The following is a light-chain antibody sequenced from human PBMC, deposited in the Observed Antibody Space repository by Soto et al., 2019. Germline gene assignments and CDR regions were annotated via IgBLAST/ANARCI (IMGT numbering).Light chain of an antibody. Sequence: DIQITQSPSSLSASVGYRVTITCRASQSISSNLNWYQQKPGKAPKLLIYAASTLQSGVPSRFSGSGSGTDFTLTISCLQSEDFAAYYCQQYYSYPRTFGHGTKVDIK. CDR2: AAS. CDR3: QQYYSYPRT. J-gene: IGKJ1*01. CDR1: QSISSN. V-gene: IGKV1-39*01.